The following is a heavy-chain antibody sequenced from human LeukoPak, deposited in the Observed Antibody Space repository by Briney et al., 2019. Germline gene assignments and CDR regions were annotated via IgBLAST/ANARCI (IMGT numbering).Heavy chain of an antibody. Sequence: SVKVSCKASGGTFSSYAISWVRQAPGQGLEWMGGIIPIFGTANYAQKFQGRVTITADKSTSTAYMGLSSLRSEDTAVYYCARVDSSNWYVAFDYWGQGTLVTVSS. CDR3: ARVDSSNWYVAFDY. D-gene: IGHD6-13*01. V-gene: IGHV1-69*06. CDR2: IIPIFGTA. CDR1: GGTFSSYA. J-gene: IGHJ4*02.